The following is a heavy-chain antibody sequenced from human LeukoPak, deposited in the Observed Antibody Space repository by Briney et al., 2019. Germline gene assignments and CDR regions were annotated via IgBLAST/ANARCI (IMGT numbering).Heavy chain of an antibody. Sequence: SETLSLTCTVSGGSISSSSYYWGLIRQPPGKGLEWIGSIYYSGSTYYNPSLKSRVTISVDTSKNQFSLKLTCVNAADTAVFYCARHVNMWGVAETDKGGSFDYWGQGTLVTVSS. D-gene: IGHD6-13*01. J-gene: IGHJ4*02. CDR2: IYYSGST. CDR1: GGSISSSSYY. CDR3: ARHVNMWGVAETDKGGSFDY. V-gene: IGHV4-39*01.